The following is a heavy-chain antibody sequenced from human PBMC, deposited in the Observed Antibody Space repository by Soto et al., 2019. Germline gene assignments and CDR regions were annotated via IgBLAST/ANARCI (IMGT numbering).Heavy chain of an antibody. CDR3: ARDMELELPLYYYGMDV. CDR1: GFTFSSYA. V-gene: IGHV3-30-3*01. Sequence: PGGSLRLSCAASGFTFSSYAMHWVRQAPGKGLEWVAVISYDGSNKYYADSVKGRFTISRDNSKNTLYLQMNSLRAEDTAVYYCARDMELELPLYYYGMDVWGQGTTVTVSS. CDR2: ISYDGSNK. J-gene: IGHJ6*02. D-gene: IGHD1-7*01.